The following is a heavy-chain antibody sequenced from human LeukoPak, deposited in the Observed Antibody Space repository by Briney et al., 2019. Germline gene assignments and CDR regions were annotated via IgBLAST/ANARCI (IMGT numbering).Heavy chain of an antibody. J-gene: IGHJ6*02. CDR3: ARHNSLSSDTLFGDYFYYGMDV. Sequence: PGGSLRLSCAASGFTVSSNYMIWVRQAPGKGLEWVSVIYSGGTTFYADSVKGRFTISRDNSKNTLYLQMHSLRAEETAVYYCARHNSLSSDTLFGDYFYYGMDVWGQGTTVTISS. V-gene: IGHV3-53*01. CDR1: GFTVSSNY. D-gene: IGHD3-16*01. CDR2: IYSGGTT.